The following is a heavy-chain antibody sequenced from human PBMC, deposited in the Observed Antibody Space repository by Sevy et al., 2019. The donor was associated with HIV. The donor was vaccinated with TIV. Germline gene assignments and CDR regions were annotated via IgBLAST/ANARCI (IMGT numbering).Heavy chain of an antibody. V-gene: IGHV4-34*01. CDR3: ARHCGSTSCSHAFDI. CDR1: GGSFSGYY. Sequence: SETLSLTCAVYGGSFSGYYWSWIRQPPGKGLELIREINHSGSTNYNPSLKSRVTISVDTSKNQFSLKLSSVTAADTAVYYCARHCGSTSCSHAFDIWGQGTMVTVSS. CDR2: INHSGST. D-gene: IGHD2-2*01. J-gene: IGHJ3*02.